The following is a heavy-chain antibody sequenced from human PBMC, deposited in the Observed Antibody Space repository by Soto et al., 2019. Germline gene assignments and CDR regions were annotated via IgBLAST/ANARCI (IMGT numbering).Heavy chain of an antibody. CDR2: ISYDGSNK. J-gene: IGHJ6*02. Sequence: QVQLVESGGGVVQPGRSLRLSCAASGFTFSTYAMHWVRQAPGKGLEWVALISYDGSNKYYADSVKGRFTISRDNSKNTPXLQMISLRPEDTAVYYCTRVYSISSQDYYYYGLDVWGQGTTVTVSS. CDR1: GFTFSTYA. CDR3: TRVYSISSQDYYYYGLDV. V-gene: IGHV3-30-3*01. D-gene: IGHD6-6*01.